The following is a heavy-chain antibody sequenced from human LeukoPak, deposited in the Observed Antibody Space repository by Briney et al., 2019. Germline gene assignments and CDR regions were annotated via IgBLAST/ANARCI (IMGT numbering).Heavy chain of an antibody. Sequence: ASVNVSCKASGGTFSSYAISWVRQAPGQGLEWMGGIIPIFGTANYAQKFQGRVTITADESTSTAYMELSSLRSEDTAVYYCARIFGVVTGAFDIWGQGTMVTVSS. V-gene: IGHV1-69*13. CDR1: GGTFSSYA. D-gene: IGHD3-3*01. CDR3: ARIFGVVTGAFDI. J-gene: IGHJ3*02. CDR2: IIPIFGTA.